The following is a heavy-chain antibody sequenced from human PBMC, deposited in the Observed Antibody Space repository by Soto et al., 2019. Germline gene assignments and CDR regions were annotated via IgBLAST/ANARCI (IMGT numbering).Heavy chain of an antibody. D-gene: IGHD2-15*01. CDR1: GYTFTGYY. Sequence: QVQLVQSGAEVKTPGASVKVSCETSGYTFTGYYIHWVRQAPGQGLEWLGWINPHTGVTNYAQNFQVWVTMTRDTSNSTVSMERTGLKSDDTAVYYCARESGGVAATLNPWGKGTLVPISS. V-gene: IGHV1-2*04. CDR3: ARESGGVAATLNP. CDR2: INPHTGVT. J-gene: IGHJ5*02.